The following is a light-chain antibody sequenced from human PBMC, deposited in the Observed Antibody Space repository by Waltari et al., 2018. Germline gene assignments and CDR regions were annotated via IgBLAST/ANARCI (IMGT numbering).Light chain of an antibody. J-gene: IGLJ2*01. V-gene: IGLV3-19*01. CDR3: NSRDSSGNHVV. Sequence: SSELTQDPAVSVALGQTVRITFQGDSLRSHYASGYQQKPGQAPLLFIFGKNGRPSGIPDRFSGSSSGNTVSLTITGAQAEDEADYYCNSRDSSGNHVVFGGGTKLTVL. CDR2: GKN. CDR1: SLRSHY.